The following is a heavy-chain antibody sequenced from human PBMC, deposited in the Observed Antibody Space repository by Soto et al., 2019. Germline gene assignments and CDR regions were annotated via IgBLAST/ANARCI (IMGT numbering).Heavy chain of an antibody. D-gene: IGHD6-6*01. V-gene: IGHV4-30-4*01. J-gene: IGHJ4*02. Sequence: SETLSLTCTVSGGSISSGDYYWSWLRQPPGKGLEWIGYINHSGSTNYNPSLKSRVTISVDTSKNQFSLKLSSVTAADRAVYYCARAHLKYSAGGYWGQGTLVTVSS. CDR1: GGSISSGDYY. CDR3: ARAHLKYSAGGY. CDR2: INHSGST.